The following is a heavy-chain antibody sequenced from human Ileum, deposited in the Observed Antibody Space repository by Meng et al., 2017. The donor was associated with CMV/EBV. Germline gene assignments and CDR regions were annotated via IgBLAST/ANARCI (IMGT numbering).Heavy chain of an antibody. CDR1: GYDFSTYW. D-gene: IGHD6-19*01. J-gene: IGHJ4*02. CDR2: IYPGDSDT. CDR3: ARSGSYTSGSQY. V-gene: IGHV5-51*01. Sequence: CKCAGYDFSTYWVAWVRQTPGKGLEWMGIIYPGDSDTRYSPSFQGQVTISADRSTNTAYLQWNSLKASDTAMYYCARSGSYTSGSQYWGQGTLVTVSS.